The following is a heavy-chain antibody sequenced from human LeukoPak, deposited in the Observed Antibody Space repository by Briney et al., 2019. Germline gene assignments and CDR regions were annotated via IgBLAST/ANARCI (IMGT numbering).Heavy chain of an antibody. Sequence: SVKVSCKTSGGTFSNYAINWVRQAPGQGLEWMGRIIPILDIANYAQKFQDRVTITADKSTSTAYMQLSSLRSEDTAVYFCARSDSSGSVYFEYWGQATLVTVSS. CDR3: ARSDSSGSVYFEY. CDR1: GGTFSNYA. CDR2: IIPILDIA. D-gene: IGHD5-18*01. V-gene: IGHV1-69*04. J-gene: IGHJ1*01.